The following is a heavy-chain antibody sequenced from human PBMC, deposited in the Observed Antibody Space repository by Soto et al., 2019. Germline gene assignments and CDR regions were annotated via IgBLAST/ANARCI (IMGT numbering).Heavy chain of an antibody. CDR2: ISSSSSTI. CDR1: GFTFSSYS. CDR3: AREYCSSTSCYRTGFDY. Sequence: EVQLVESGGGLVQPGGSLRLSCAASGFTFSSYSMNWVRQAPGKGLEWVSYISSSSSTIYYADSVKGRFTISRDNAKNSLYLQMNSLRDDDTAVYYCAREYCSSTSCYRTGFDYWGQGTLVTVSS. V-gene: IGHV3-48*02. J-gene: IGHJ4*02. D-gene: IGHD2-2*01.